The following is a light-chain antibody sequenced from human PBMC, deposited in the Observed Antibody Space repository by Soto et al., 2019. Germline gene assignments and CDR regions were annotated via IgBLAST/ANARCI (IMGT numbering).Light chain of an antibody. Sequence: EIVLTQSPATLSLSPGERATLCCWASQSISSSLAWYQQKPGQAPRLLIYGASNGAAGIPARFSGTGSGTDFTLTISSLEPDDFAVYYCQQRYNWPLTFGGGTKVE. CDR1: QSISSS. J-gene: IGKJ4*01. CDR3: QQRYNWPLT. CDR2: GAS. V-gene: IGKV3-11*01.